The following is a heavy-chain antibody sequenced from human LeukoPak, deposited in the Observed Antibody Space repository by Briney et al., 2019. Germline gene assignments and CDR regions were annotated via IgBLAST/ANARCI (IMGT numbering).Heavy chain of an antibody. V-gene: IGHV5-51*01. J-gene: IGHJ3*02. CDR2: IYPGDSDT. Sequence: GESLKISRKGSGYSFTSYWIGWVRQMPGKGLEWLGIIYPGDSDTRYSPSFQGQVTISADKSISTAYLQWSSLKASDTAMYYCASPAYSTPDAFDIWGQGTMVTVSS. CDR3: ASPAYSTPDAFDI. CDR1: GYSFTSYW. D-gene: IGHD2-21*01.